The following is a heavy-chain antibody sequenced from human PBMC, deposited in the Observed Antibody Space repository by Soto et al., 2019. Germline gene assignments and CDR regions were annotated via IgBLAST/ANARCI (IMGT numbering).Heavy chain of an antibody. CDR1: GFTLSGYA. Sequence: GGSLRLSCAASGFTLSGYAMGWVRQAPGKGLEYVSGISSNGVGTYYANSVQGRFTISRDNSKNTVYPQMGSLRPEDMAVYYCARRARPDFYYMDVWGKGTTVTVSS. D-gene: IGHD6-6*01. V-gene: IGHV3-64*01. J-gene: IGHJ6*03. CDR3: ARRARPDFYYMDV. CDR2: ISSNGVGT.